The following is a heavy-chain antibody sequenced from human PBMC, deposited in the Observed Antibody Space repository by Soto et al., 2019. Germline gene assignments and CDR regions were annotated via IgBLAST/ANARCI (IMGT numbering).Heavy chain of an antibody. V-gene: IGHV3-30*18. J-gene: IGHJ3*02. CDR3: AKGGSDDAFDI. CDR1: GFTFSSYG. CDR2: ISYDGSNK. D-gene: IGHD3-10*01. Sequence: QVQLVESGGGVVQPGRSLRLSCAASGFTFSSYGMHWVRQAPGKGLEWVAVISYDGSNKYYADSVKGRFTISRDNSKNTLYLQMNSLRAEDTAVYYCAKGGSDDAFDIWGQGTMVTVSS.